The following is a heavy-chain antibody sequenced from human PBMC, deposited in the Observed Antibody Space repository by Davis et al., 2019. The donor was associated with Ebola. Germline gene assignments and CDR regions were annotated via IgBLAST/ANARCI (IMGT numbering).Heavy chain of an antibody. V-gene: IGHV1-69*04. Sequence: SVKVSCKASGGTFSSYAISWVRQAPGQGLEWMGRIIPILGIANYAQKFQGRVTITADKSTSTAYMELSSLRSEDTAVYYCARVSQLQGVDYWGQGTLVTVSS. CDR1: GGTFSSYA. D-gene: IGHD5-18*01. CDR2: IIPILGIA. CDR3: ARVSQLQGVDY. J-gene: IGHJ4*02.